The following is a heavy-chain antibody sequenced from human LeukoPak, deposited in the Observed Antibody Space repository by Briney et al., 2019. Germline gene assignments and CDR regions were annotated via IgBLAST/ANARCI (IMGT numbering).Heavy chain of an antibody. J-gene: IGHJ3*02. D-gene: IGHD1-26*01. CDR2: IIPIFGTA. V-gene: IGHV1-69*13. Sequence: SVKVSCKASGGTFSSYAISWVRQAPGQGLEWMGGIIPIFGTANYALKFQGRATITADESTSTAYMELSSLRSEDTAVYYCGVGATPDAFDIWGQGTMVTVSS. CDR1: GGTFSSYA. CDR3: GVGATPDAFDI.